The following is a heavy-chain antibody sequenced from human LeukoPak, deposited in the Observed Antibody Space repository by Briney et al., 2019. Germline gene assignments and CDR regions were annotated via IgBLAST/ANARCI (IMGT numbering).Heavy chain of an antibody. CDR1: GGSFSGYY. V-gene: IGHV4-34*01. J-gene: IGHJ4*02. CDR2: INHRRST. D-gene: IGHD3-3*02. Sequence: PSETLSLACAVYGGSFSGYYWSWICQPPGKGLERIGEINHRRSTNYNPSLKSRVTMSVDTSKNQFSLNLSSVTAADTAVYYCARGQFWSGYSIWGQGTLVTVSS. CDR3: ARGQFWSGYSI.